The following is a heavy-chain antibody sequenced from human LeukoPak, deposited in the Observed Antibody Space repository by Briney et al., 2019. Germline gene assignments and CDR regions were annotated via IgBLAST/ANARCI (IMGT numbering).Heavy chain of an antibody. D-gene: IGHD3-3*01. CDR3: ARADYNYDFWSGYYAY. Sequence: SETLSLTCTVXXXXXXSXXWSXIRXPXXXXXXXXXXXYYSGSTNYNPSLKSRVTISVDTSKNQFSLKLSSVTAADTAVYYCARADYNYDFWSGYYAYWGQGTLVTVSS. CDR1: XXXXXSXX. CDR2: XYYSGST. J-gene: IGHJ4*02. V-gene: IGHV4-59*08.